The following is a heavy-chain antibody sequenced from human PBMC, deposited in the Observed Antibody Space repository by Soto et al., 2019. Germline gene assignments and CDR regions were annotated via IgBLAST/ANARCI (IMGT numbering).Heavy chain of an antibody. D-gene: IGHD3-16*02. CDR3: AKDRGIIVKAGDAFAV. V-gene: IGHV3-23*01. J-gene: IGHJ3*01. Sequence: EVQLMESGGGLVQPGGSLRLSCASSGFTLSMSAVNWVRQAPGKGLEWVAYISDSGDRTYYADSVKGRFTISRDRSKTAVSWQMDSLRAEDTAVYYCAKDRGIIVKAGDAFAVWGQGKKVTVSS. CDR2: ISDSGDRT. CDR1: GFTLSMSA.